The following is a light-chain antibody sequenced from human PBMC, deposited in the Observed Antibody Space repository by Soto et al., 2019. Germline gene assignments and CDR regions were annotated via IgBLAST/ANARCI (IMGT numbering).Light chain of an antibody. CDR3: AAWDDSLNGLYV. CDR1: SSNIGSNT. CDR2: SNN. V-gene: IGLV1-44*01. Sequence: SVLTQPPSASGSPGQRVTISCSGSSSNIGSNTVNWYQQLPGTAPKLLIYSNNQRPSGVPDRFSGSKSGTSASLAISGLQSGDEADYYCAAWDDSLNGLYVFGTGTKVTVL. J-gene: IGLJ1*01.